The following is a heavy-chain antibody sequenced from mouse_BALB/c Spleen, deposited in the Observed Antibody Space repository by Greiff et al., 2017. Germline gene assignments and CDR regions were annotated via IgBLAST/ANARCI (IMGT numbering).Heavy chain of an antibody. D-gene: IGHD2-10*02. J-gene: IGHJ4*01. Sequence: QVQLQQSGAELVRPGVSVKISCKGSGYTFTDYAMHWVKQSHAKSLEWIGVISTYYGDASYNQKFKGKATMTVDKSSSTAYMELARLTSEDSAIYYCARGYERAMDYWGQGTSVTVSS. CDR1: GYTFTDYA. V-gene: IGHV1S137*01. CDR2: ISTYYGDA. CDR3: ARGYERAMDY.